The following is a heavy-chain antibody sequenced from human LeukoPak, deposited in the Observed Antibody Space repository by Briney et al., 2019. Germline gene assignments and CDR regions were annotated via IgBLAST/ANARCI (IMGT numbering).Heavy chain of an antibody. D-gene: IGHD2-15*01. CDR2: ISTDGNTA. CDR1: GFTLSNYW. V-gene: IGHV3-74*01. J-gene: IGHJ4*02. CDR3: TTLHIVDY. Sequence: GGSLRLSCVASGFTLSNYWMHWVRQAPGKGLVWVSRISTDGNTATYADSVKGRFSIPRDNAKNTLYLQMNRLRAEDTAVYYCTTLHIVDYWAQGTLVTVSS.